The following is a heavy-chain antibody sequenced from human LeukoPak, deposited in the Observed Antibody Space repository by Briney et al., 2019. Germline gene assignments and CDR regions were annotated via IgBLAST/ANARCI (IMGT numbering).Heavy chain of an antibody. V-gene: IGHV4-34*01. CDR3: ARGLASHYYDRVRGGWFDP. D-gene: IGHD3-22*01. J-gene: IGHJ5*02. Sequence: SETLSLTCAVYAGSLSGYYWSWISQPPGKGLEWNGEINHSGSTNYNPSLKSRVTISVDTSKNQFSLKLSSVTAADTAVYYCARGLASHYYDRVRGGWFDPWAQGTLVTVSS. CDR2: INHSGST. CDR1: AGSLSGYY.